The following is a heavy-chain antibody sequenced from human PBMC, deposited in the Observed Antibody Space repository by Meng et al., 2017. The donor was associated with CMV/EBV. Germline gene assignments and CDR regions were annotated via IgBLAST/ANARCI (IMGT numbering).Heavy chain of an antibody. V-gene: IGHV3-53*01. CDR3: ARVKSAYDFWSGYYLDY. CDR1: GFTVSRNY. Sequence: GESLKISCAASGFTVSRNYMSWVRQAPGKGLEWVSVIYSGGSPYYADSVKGRFTISRDNSQNTLYLQMNSLRAEDTAVYYCARVKSAYDFWSGYYLDYWGQGTLVTVSS. CDR2: IYSGGSP. D-gene: IGHD3-3*01. J-gene: IGHJ4*02.